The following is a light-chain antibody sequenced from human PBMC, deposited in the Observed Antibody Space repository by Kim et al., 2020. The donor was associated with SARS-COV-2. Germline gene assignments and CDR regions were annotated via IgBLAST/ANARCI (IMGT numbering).Light chain of an antibody. V-gene: IGLV3-19*01. CDR3: NSRDTSGDHLV. J-gene: IGLJ2*01. CDR2: GKH. Sequence: SSELTQDPAVSVALGQAVRITCQGDSLRSTYASWYQQKPGQAPLLVIFGKHNRPSGVPDRFSGSSSGNTASLTITGAQAEDEADYYCNSRDTSGDHLVFG. CDR1: SLRSTY.